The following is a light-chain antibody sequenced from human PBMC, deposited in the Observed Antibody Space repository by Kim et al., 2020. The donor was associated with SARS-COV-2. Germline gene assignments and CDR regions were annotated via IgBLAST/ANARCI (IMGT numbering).Light chain of an antibody. V-gene: IGKV1-39*01. CDR3: QQSHSFPRT. CDR1: QSISTL. Sequence: SAAVGDGVTITCRASQSISTLLNWYQQTPGKAPRLLIYDASSLQTGVPSRFSGSGSGTDFTLTISSLRREDFATYYCQQSHSFPRTFGQGTKLEI. CDR2: DAS. J-gene: IGKJ2*02.